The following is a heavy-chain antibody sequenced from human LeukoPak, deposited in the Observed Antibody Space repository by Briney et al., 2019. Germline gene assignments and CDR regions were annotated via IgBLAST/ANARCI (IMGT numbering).Heavy chain of an antibody. D-gene: IGHD3-22*01. CDR3: ARPDSSGYNWFDP. V-gene: IGHV3-74*01. Sequence: GGSLRLSCAASGFTFSSYWTHWVRQAPGKGLVWVSRINSDGSSTSYADSVKGRFTISRDNAKNTLYLQMNSLRAEDTAVYYCARPDSSGYNWFDPWGQGTLVTVSS. J-gene: IGHJ5*02. CDR1: GFTFSSYW. CDR2: INSDGSST.